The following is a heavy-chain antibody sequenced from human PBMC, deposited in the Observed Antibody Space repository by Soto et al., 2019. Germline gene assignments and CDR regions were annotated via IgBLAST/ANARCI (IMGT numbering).Heavy chain of an antibody. D-gene: IGHD3-9*01. J-gene: IGHJ5*02. CDR1: GFTFSSYS. CDR2: ISSSSSTI. CDR3: ARVGLTIYWKQNWFDP. V-gene: IGHV3-48*01. Sequence: PGGSLRLSCAASGFTFSSYSMNWVRQAPGKGLEWVSYISSSSSTIYYADSVKGRFTISRDNAKNSLYLQMNSLRAEDTAVYYCARVGLTIYWKQNWFDPWGQGTLVTVSS.